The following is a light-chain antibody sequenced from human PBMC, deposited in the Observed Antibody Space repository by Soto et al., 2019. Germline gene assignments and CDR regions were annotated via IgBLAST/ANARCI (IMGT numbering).Light chain of an antibody. CDR3: QQRGNWPPT. CDR2: GTS. J-gene: IGKJ4*01. CDR1: QTVSSN. V-gene: IGKV3-11*01. Sequence: EIVLTQSPGTLSLSPGERATLSCRASQTVSSNFAWYQQKPGQAPRVLIYGTSNRATGIPARFSGSGSGTDFTLTINSLEPEDFAVYYCQQRGNWPPTFGGGTKVEI.